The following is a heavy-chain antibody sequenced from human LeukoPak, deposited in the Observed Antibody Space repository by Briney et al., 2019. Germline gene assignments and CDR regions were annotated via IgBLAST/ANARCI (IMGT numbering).Heavy chain of an antibody. D-gene: IGHD3-22*01. CDR1: GGSFSGYY. J-gene: IGHJ4*02. Sequence: SETLSLTCAVSGGSFSGYYWSWIRQPPGKGLEWIGEINHSGSTNYNPSLKSRVTISVDTSKKQFSLKLSSVTAADTAVYYCARKHTSGYEDYWGQGTLVTVSS. V-gene: IGHV4-34*01. CDR3: ARKHTSGYEDY. CDR2: INHSGST.